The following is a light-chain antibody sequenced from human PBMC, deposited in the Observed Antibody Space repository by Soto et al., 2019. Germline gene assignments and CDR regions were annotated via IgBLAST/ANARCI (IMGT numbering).Light chain of an antibody. CDR2: GAF. CDR3: QQYNNWPRT. Sequence: EIGMTQSPATLSVSPGERATLSCRARQSVSSNLAWYQQKPGQAPRLLIYGAFTRATGIPARFSGSGSGTEFTLTISSLQSEDFAVYYCQQYNNWPRTFGQGTKVDIK. CDR1: QSVSSN. J-gene: IGKJ1*01. V-gene: IGKV3-15*01.